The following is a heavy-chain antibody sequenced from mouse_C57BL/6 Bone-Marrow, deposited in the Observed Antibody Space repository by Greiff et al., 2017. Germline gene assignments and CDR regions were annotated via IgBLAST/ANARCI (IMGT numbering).Heavy chain of an antibody. CDR1: GYSFPDYK. V-gene: IGHV1-39*01. CDR2: TNPHYGTT. J-gene: IGHJ4*01. CDR3: ARCYDYDHAIDY. D-gene: IGHD2-4*01. Sequence: EVQLQQSGPELVRPGASVKISCKASGYSFPDYKMNWVKQSNGKSLEWIGGTNPHYGTTSYNQKFKGKATLTVDQSSSTAYMRLNSLTSEDSAVYYCARCYDYDHAIDYWGQGASVTVSS.